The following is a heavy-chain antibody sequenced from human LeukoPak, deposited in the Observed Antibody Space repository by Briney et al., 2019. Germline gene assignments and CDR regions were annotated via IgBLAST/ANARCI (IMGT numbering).Heavy chain of an antibody. Sequence: PSETLSLTCAVSGGSISSSNWWSWVRQPPGKGLEWIGEIYHSGSTNYNPSLKSRVTMSVDKSKNQFSLKLSSVTAADTAVYYCARGGEYYYGSGSSVNWFDPWGQGTLVTVSS. CDR1: GGSISSSNW. D-gene: IGHD3-10*01. CDR3: ARGGEYYYGSGSSVNWFDP. J-gene: IGHJ5*02. CDR2: IYHSGST. V-gene: IGHV4-4*02.